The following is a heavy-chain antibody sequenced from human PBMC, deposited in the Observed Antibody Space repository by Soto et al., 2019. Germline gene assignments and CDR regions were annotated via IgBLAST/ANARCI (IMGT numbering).Heavy chain of an antibody. CDR2: INSDGSST. Sequence: EVQLVESGGGLVQPGGSLRLSCAASGFTFSRYWMHWVRQPPGKGLVWVSRINSDGSSTSYAESVKGRFTISRDNAKNTLFLQMNSLGAEDTAVYSCLRSTNGYVGNNWGQGTLVNVSS. V-gene: IGHV3-74*01. CDR3: LRSTNGYVGNN. D-gene: IGHD3-16*01. CDR1: GFTFSRYW. J-gene: IGHJ4*02.